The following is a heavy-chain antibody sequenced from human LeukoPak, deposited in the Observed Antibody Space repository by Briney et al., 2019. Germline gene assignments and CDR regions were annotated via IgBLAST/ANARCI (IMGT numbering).Heavy chain of an antibody. V-gene: IGHV3-74*01. J-gene: IGHJ4*02. D-gene: IGHD5-12*01. Sequence: GGPLRLSCAASGFTFSSYWIHWVRQVPGKGLVWVSRIKDGGTTTDYADSAKGRFTISRDDAKNTLYLQMNSLRAEDTAVYYCTTIRPGYWGQGTLVTVSP. CDR3: TTIRPGY. CDR2: IKDGGTTT. CDR1: GFTFSSYW.